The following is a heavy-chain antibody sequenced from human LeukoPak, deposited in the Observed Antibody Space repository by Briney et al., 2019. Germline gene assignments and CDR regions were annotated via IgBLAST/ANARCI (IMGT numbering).Heavy chain of an antibody. J-gene: IGHJ5*02. CDR1: GYTFTSYG. CDR3: ARVVRGYCSGGSCSTYNWFDP. V-gene: IGHV1-18*01. D-gene: IGHD2-15*01. CDR2: ISAYNGNT. Sequence: ASVKASCKASGYTFTSYGISWVRQAPGQGLEWMGWISAYNGNTNYAQKLQGRVTMTTDTSTSTAYMELRSLRSDDTAVYYCARVVRGYCSGGSCSTYNWFDPWGQGTLVTVSS.